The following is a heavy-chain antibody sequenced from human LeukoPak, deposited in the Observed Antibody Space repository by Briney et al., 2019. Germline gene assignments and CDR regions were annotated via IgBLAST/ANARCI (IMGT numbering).Heavy chain of an antibody. V-gene: IGHV4-59*01. CDR1: GGSISSYY. CDR2: IYYSGST. J-gene: IGHJ5*02. CDR3: ARINNWFDP. Sequence: PSETLSLTCTVSGGSISSYYWRWIRQPPGKGLEWIGYIYYSGSTNYNPSLKSRVTISVDTSKNQFSLKLSSVTAADTAVYYCARINNWFDPWGQGTLVTVSS.